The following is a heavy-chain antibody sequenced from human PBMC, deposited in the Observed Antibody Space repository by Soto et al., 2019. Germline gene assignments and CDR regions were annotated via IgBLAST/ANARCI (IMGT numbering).Heavy chain of an antibody. CDR3: ARQKSGEDDFWSGYLLDV. J-gene: IGHJ6*04. D-gene: IGHD3-3*01. Sequence: SETLSLTCTVSGGSISSSSYYWGWIRQPPGKGLEWIGSIYYSGSTYYNPSLKSRVTISVDTSKNQFSLKLSSVTAADTAVYYCARQKSGEDDFWSGYLLDVWGKGTTVTVSS. V-gene: IGHV4-39*01. CDR1: GGSISSSSYY. CDR2: IYYSGST.